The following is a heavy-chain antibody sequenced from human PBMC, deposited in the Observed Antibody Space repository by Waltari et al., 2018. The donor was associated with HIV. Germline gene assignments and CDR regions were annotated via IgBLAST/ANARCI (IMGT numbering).Heavy chain of an antibody. CDR2: RSSSGTFT. V-gene: IGHV3-21*01. CDR3: ARDSRDNSWSLNFFDP. Sequence: EVQLVESGGGPVKPGGSLRLSCRASGFTFNSYSLNWVRQAPGKGREWISSRSSSGTFTHYADSVKGRFTISRDNANKSVYLQMNSLRAEDTAVYYCARDSRDNSWSLNFFDPWGQGTLVTVSS. D-gene: IGHD6-13*01. CDR1: GFTFNSYS. J-gene: IGHJ5*02.